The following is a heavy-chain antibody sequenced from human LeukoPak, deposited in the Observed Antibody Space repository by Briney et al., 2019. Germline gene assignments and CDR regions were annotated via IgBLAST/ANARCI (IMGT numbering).Heavy chain of an antibody. J-gene: IGHJ4*02. CDR1: GFTFSSYW. Sequence: GGSLRLSCAASGFTFSSYWMHWVRQAPGRGLVWVSRINGDGSSISYADSVKGRFTISRDNAKNTLYLQMNSLRAEDTAVYYCASGTYYSDYWGQGTLVTVSS. V-gene: IGHV3-74*01. CDR3: ASGTYYSDY. D-gene: IGHD3-10*01. CDR2: INGDGSSI.